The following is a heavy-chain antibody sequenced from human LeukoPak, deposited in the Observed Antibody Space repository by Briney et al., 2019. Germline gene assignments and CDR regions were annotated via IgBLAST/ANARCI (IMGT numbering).Heavy chain of an antibody. CDR2: IYHSEST. Sequence: PSQTLSLTCTVSGGSISSGGYYRSWIRQPPGKGLEWIGYIYHSESTYYNPSLKSRVTISVGTSKNQFSLKLSSVTAADTAVYYCAREVDTAMVTVGTFDIWGQGTMVTVSS. CDR3: AREVDTAMVTVGTFDI. CDR1: GGSISSGGYY. D-gene: IGHD5-18*01. V-gene: IGHV4-30-2*05. J-gene: IGHJ3*02.